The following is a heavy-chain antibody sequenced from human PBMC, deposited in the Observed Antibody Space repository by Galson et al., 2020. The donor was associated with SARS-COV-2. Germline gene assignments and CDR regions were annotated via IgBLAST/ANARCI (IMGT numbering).Heavy chain of an antibody. D-gene: IGHD3-9*01. J-gene: IGHJ4*02. CDR2: IDWDDDK. Sequence: ESGPTLVKPTQTLTLTCTFSGFSLSSNGMSVTWIRQPPGKALEWLARIDWDDDKFYNTSLKTRLTISKDTSKNQVVLTLTNMDPVDTAIYYCARTSDWVKRFDFWGQGILVAVSS. CDR3: ARTSDWVKRFDF. CDR1: GFSLSSNGMS. V-gene: IGHV2-70*17.